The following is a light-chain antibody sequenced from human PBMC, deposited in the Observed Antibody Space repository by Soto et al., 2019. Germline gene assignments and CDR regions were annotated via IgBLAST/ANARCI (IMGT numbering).Light chain of an antibody. CDR1: QSIGNW. CDR3: LQYSSSPFT. J-gene: IGKJ4*01. CDR2: TVS. Sequence: GDRVTITCRASQSIGNWLAWYQQKPGKAPKLLIYTVSNLEIGVPSRFGGSGSGTEFTLTISSLQPDDFATYYCLQYSSSPFTFGGGTNVEIK. V-gene: IGKV1-5*03.